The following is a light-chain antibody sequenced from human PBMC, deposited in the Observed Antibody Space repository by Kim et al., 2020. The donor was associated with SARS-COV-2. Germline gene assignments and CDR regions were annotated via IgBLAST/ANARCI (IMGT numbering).Light chain of an antibody. CDR3: QSYDSSLSGWV. J-gene: IGLJ2*01. Sequence: QRVTISCTGSRSNIGTDYDVHWYQQAPGTAPKLLIYRNTNRPSGVPDRFSASKSDASASLAISGLQAEDEADYYCQSYDSSLSGWVFGGGTQLTVL. CDR1: RSNIGTDYD. V-gene: IGLV1-40*03. CDR2: RNT.